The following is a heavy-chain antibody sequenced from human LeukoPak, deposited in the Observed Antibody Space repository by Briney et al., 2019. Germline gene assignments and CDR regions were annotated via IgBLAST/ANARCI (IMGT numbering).Heavy chain of an antibody. CDR3: ARGLLAAAGYYDYYMDV. CDR2: MNPNSGNT. CDR1: GYTFTSYD. J-gene: IGHJ6*03. D-gene: IGHD6-13*01. Sequence: ASVKVSCKASGYTFTSYDITWVRQATGQGLEWMGWMNPNSGNTGYAQKFQGRVTMTRNTSISTAYMELSSLRSEDTAVYYCARGLLAAAGYYDYYMDVWGKGTTVTVSS. V-gene: IGHV1-8*01.